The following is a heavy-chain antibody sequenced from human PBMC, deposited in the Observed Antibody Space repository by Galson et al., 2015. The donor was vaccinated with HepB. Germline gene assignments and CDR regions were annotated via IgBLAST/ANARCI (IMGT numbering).Heavy chain of an antibody. CDR3: VRVSSSWYSYLDS. Sequence: SLRLSCAASGFTFSTYWMTWVRQAPGKGLEWVANIKQDGSEKNYVDSVKGRFTISRDNAKNSLFLQMNSLRAEDTAVYYCVRVSSSWYSYLDSWGQGTLVTVSS. CDR2: IKQDGSEK. D-gene: IGHD6-13*01. CDR1: GFTFSTYW. J-gene: IGHJ4*02. V-gene: IGHV3-7*03.